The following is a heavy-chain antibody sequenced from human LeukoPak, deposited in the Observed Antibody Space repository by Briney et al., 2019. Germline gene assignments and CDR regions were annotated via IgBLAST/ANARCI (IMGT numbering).Heavy chain of an antibody. CDR3: AADRFSIFGVVITPKNYYGMGV. D-gene: IGHD3-3*01. Sequence: ASVKVSCKVSGDTLTEFAMHWVRQAPGKGLERMGGFDPEDGETIYAQKFQGRVIMSEDTSTDTAYMELSSLRSEDTAVCYCAADRFSIFGVVITPKNYYGMGVWGQGTTVTVSS. V-gene: IGHV1-24*01. CDR1: GDTLTEFA. J-gene: IGHJ6*02. CDR2: FDPEDGET.